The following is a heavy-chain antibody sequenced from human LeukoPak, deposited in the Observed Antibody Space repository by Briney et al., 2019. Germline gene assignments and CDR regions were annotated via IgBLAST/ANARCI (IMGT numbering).Heavy chain of an antibody. D-gene: IGHD1-26*01. CDR2: ISDRGGSS. V-gene: IGHV3-23*01. Sequence: GGSLRLSCAASGFTFSSYAMSWVRQAPGKGLEWVSVISDRGGSSYYADSVKGRFTISRDKSKNTLVLQMNSLRAEDTAVYYCAKDVGKWESLHFFDYWGQGTLVTVSS. CDR3: AKDVGKWESLHFFDY. CDR1: GFTFSSYA. J-gene: IGHJ4*02.